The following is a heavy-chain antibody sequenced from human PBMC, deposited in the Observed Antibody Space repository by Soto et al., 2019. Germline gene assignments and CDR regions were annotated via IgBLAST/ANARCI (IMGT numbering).Heavy chain of an antibody. Sequence: PSETLTLTCTVYARTFSRYYWSWVRQPPGKGLEWIGEVIHTGRTNYNPSLKGRVTISVDTSKNQFSLKLSSVTAADTAVYYCARGSGSYFWFDPWGQGTLVTVS. J-gene: IGHJ5*02. CDR2: VIHTGRT. D-gene: IGHD3-10*01. CDR3: ARGSGSYFWFDP. CDR1: ARTFSRYY. V-gene: IGHV4-34*12.